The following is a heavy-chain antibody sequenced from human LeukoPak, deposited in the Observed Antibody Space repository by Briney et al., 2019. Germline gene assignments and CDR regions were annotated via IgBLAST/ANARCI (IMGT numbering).Heavy chain of an antibody. Sequence: GASVKASCKASGYTFTNYYMHWVRQAPGQGLEWMGMISPSGASTRYAQKLQGRVTMTRDVCTSTVYMELSSLRSEDTAVYYCARHTTGYNSPRDSFNIWGQGTIVTVSS. V-gene: IGHV1-46*01. CDR3: ARHTTGYNSPRDSFNI. J-gene: IGHJ3*02. D-gene: IGHD1-1*01. CDR2: ISPSGAST. CDR1: GYTFTNYY.